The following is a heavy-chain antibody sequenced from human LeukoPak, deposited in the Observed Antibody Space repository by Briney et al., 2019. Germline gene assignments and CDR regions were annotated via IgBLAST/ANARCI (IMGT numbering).Heavy chain of an antibody. Sequence: ASVKVSCKASGYTFTGYYMHWVRQAPGQGLEWMGWINPNSGGTNYAQKFQGRVTMTRDTSISTAYMELSRLRSDDTAVYYCARDRGYDFSVYYGMDAWGQGITVTVSS. CDR3: ARDRGYDFSVYYGMDA. J-gene: IGHJ6*02. CDR2: INPNSGGT. CDR1: GYTFTGYY. V-gene: IGHV1-2*02. D-gene: IGHD5-12*01.